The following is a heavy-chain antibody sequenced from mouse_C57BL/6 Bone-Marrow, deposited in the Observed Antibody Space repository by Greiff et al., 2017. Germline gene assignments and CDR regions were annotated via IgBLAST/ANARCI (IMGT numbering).Heavy chain of an antibody. J-gene: IGHJ3*01. CDR2: ISGGGGNT. CDR3: GRRGWLLRAPWFAY. V-gene: IGHV5-9*01. Sequence: EVLLVESGGGLAKPGGSLKLSCAASGFTFSSYTMSWVRQTPEKRLEWVATISGGGGNTYYPDSVKGRFTISRDNAKNTLYLQMSSLRSEDTALYDCGRRGWLLRAPWFAYWGQGTLVTVSA. CDR1: GFTFSSYT. D-gene: IGHD2-3*01.